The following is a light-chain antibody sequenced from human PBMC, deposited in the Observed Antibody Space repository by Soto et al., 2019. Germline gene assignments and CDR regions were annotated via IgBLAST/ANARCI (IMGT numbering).Light chain of an antibody. J-gene: IGKJ4*02. Sequence: DIVLTQSPATLSLSPGEKATLSCRASQSISTYLAWYQQKPGQAPRLLIYGASTRASGIPARFSGSGSGTDFTLTISSLEPEDFAVYHCQQRGTWPPFGGGTKVEI. V-gene: IGKV3-11*01. CDR1: QSISTY. CDR2: GAS. CDR3: QQRGTWPP.